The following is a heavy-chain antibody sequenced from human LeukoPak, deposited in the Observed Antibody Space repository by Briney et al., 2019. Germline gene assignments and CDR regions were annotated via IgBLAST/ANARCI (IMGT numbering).Heavy chain of an antibody. CDR1: GGSISSYY. D-gene: IGHD3-22*01. CDR2: IYTSGST. CDR3: ARVYYDSSGYYSGVAFDI. V-gene: IGHV4-4*07. Sequence: SETLSLTCTVSGGSISSYYWSWIRQPVGKGLEWIGRIYTSGSTNYNPSLKSRVTMSVDTSKNQFSLKLSSVTAADTAVYYCARVYYDSSGYYSGVAFDIWGQGTMVTVSS. J-gene: IGHJ3*02.